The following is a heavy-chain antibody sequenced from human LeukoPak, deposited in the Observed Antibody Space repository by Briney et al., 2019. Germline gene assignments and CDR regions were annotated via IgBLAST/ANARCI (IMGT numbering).Heavy chain of an antibody. J-gene: IGHJ4*02. V-gene: IGHV4-30-4*01. Sequence: SETLSLTCTVSGGSISSGDYYWSWIRQPPGKGLEWIGYIYYSGSTYYNPSLKSRVTISVDTSKKQFSLKLSSVTAADTAVYYCVTYYFDSSGPKKNYWGQGTLVTVSS. D-gene: IGHD3-22*01. CDR3: VTYYFDSSGPKKNY. CDR2: IYYSGST. CDR1: GGSISSGDYY.